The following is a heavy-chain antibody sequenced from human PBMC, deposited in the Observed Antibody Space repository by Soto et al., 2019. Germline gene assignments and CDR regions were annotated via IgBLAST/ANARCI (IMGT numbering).Heavy chain of an antibody. D-gene: IGHD2-2*01. V-gene: IGHV1-18*01. J-gene: IGHJ5*02. CDR2: ISAYTDTP. CDR1: GYTFTNFG. Sequence: ASVKVSCKASGYTFTNFGVTWVRRAPGQGLEWMGWISAYTDTPNYAQKFQGRVNMTIDTSTSTAYMDLRSLTSDDTAVYYCAKVIPGVEAWFDPWGQGTLVTVSS. CDR3: AKVIPGVEAWFDP.